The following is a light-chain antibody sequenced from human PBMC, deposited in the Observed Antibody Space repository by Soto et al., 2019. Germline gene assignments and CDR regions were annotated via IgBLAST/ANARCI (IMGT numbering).Light chain of an antibody. CDR2: EVS. J-gene: IGLJ3*02. Sequence: QSALTQPPSASGSPGQSVTISCTGTSSDVGGYNYVSWYQQHPGKAPKLMIYEVSKRPSGVPDRFSGSKSGNTASLTVSGLQAEDEADYYCSSYAGSNNLGVFGGGTK. V-gene: IGLV2-8*01. CDR1: SSDVGGYNY. CDR3: SSYAGSNNLGV.